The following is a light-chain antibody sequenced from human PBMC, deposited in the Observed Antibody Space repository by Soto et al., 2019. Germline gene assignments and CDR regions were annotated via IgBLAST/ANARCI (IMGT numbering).Light chain of an antibody. CDR3: HQYNNWPFT. J-gene: IGKJ3*01. CDR2: GAS. V-gene: IGKV3-15*01. Sequence: EIVMTQSPATLSVSPGERATLSCRASQSISSNLAWHQQKPGQAPRPLIYGASTRATGVPARFSGSGSGTEFTLTISSLQSEDFAIYYCHQYNNWPFTFGPGTKVDIK. CDR1: QSISSN.